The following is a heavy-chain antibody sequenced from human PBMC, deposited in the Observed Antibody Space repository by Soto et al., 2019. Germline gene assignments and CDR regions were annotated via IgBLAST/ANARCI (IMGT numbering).Heavy chain of an antibody. D-gene: IGHD6-19*01. Sequence: PMRVNPAQTLTLNFIFSCFALRTRGEGVGWIRQPPGKALEWLGFIYWNDDKRYSPSLKSRLTITKDTSKNQVVLTMTNMDPVDTATYYCAKSGSSGWYGWFDPWGQGTLVNVS. J-gene: IGHJ5*02. CDR2: IYWNDDK. V-gene: IGHV2-5*01. CDR3: AKSGSSGWYGWFDP. CDR1: CFALRTRGEG.